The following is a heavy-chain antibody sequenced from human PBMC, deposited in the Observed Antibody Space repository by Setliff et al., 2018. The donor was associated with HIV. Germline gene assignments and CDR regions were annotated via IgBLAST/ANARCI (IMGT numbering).Heavy chain of an antibody. Sequence: SETLSLTCTVSGYSISSGYYWGWIRQPPGKGLEWIGSIHQSGSTYYNSSLKSRVTMSVDTSKNKFSLKLSSVTAADTAVYYCAREGSYYDILTDNNWFDSWGQGTLVTVSS. CDR3: AREGSYYDILTDNNWFDS. CDR2: IHQSGST. V-gene: IGHV4-38-2*02. J-gene: IGHJ5*01. CDR1: GYSISSGYY. D-gene: IGHD3-9*01.